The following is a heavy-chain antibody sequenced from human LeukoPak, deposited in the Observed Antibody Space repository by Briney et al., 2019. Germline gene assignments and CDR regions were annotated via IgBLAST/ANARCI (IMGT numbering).Heavy chain of an antibody. V-gene: IGHV4-39*01. CDR1: GGSISSSCYY. CDR3: ARPYSNYEA. J-gene: IGHJ4*02. Sequence: PSETLSLTCTVSGGSISSSCYYWGWIRQPPGKGLVGVVSIYYSGSTYYNPSFKRRVSISVDTYKYQFSLKLSSVTAADTAVYYCARPYSNYEAWGQGTLVTVSS. CDR2: IYYSGST. D-gene: IGHD4-11*01.